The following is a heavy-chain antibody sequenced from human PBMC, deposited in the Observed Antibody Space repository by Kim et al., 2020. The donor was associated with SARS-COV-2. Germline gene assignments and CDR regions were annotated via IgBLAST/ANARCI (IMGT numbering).Heavy chain of an antibody. CDR3: TTEGGQWLVWSPFDY. CDR1: GFTFSNAW. Sequence: GGSLRLSCAASGFTFSNAWMSWVRQAPGKGLEWVGRIKSKTDGGTTDYAAPVKGRFTISRDDSKNTLYLQMNSLKTEDTAVYYCTTEGGQWLVWSPFDYWGQGTLVTVSS. D-gene: IGHD6-19*01. V-gene: IGHV3-15*01. J-gene: IGHJ4*02. CDR2: IKSKTDGGTT.